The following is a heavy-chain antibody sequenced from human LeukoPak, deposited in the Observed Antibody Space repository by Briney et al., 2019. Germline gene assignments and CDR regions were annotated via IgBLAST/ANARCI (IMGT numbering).Heavy chain of an antibody. CDR3: ARARYYGSGSPYYHYGMDV. V-gene: IGHV3-7*03. Sequence: GGSLRLSCAASGFTFSSYWMSWVRQAPGKGLEWVANIKQDGSEKYYVDSVKGRFTISRDNAKNSLYLQMNSLRAEDTAVYYCARARYYGSGSPYYHYGMDVWGKGTTVTVSS. CDR1: GFTFSSYW. J-gene: IGHJ6*04. D-gene: IGHD3-10*01. CDR2: IKQDGSEK.